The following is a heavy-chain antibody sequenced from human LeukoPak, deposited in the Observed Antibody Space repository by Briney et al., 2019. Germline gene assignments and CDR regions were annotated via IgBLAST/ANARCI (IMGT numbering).Heavy chain of an antibody. CDR2: IWYDGSNK. CDR3: ARDRSLVVEYYFDY. CDR1: AFSLKDYN. Sequence: GGSLRLSCAASAFSLKDYNINWVRQAPGKGLEWVAVIWYDGSNKYYADSVKGRFTISRDNSKNTLYLQMNSLRAEDTAVYYCARDRSLVVEYYFDYWGQGTLVTVSS. V-gene: IGHV3-33*08. D-gene: IGHD2-15*01. J-gene: IGHJ4*02.